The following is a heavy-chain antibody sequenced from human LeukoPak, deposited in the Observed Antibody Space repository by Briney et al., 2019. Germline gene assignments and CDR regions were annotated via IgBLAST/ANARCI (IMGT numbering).Heavy chain of an antibody. D-gene: IGHD5-24*01. CDR2: ISSSGGNT. CDR3: ARDREMATAGPFDY. Sequence: GGSLRLSCAASGFTFSSYSMSWVRQAPGKGLEWVSAISSSGGNTYYADSVKGRFTISRDNSKNTMYLQMNSLRAEDTAVYYCARDREMATAGPFDYWGQGTLVTVSS. J-gene: IGHJ4*02. CDR1: GFTFSSYS. V-gene: IGHV3-23*01.